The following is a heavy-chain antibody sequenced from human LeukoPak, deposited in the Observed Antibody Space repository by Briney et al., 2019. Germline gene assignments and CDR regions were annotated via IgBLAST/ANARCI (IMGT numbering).Heavy chain of an antibody. CDR1: AHTFTSYA. CDR3: ARGRRYSSGWYCPD. V-gene: IGHV1-69*13. J-gene: IGHJ4*02. D-gene: IGHD6-19*01. CDR2: IIPIFGTA. Sequence: SVKVSCKASAHTFTSYAISWVRQAPGQGLEWMGGIIPIFGTANYAQKFQGRVTITADESTSTAYMELSSLRSEDTAVYYCARGRRYSSGWYCPDWGQGTLVTVSS.